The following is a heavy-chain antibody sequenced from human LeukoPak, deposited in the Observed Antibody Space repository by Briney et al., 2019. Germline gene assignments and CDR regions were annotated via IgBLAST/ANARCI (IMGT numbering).Heavy chain of an antibody. J-gene: IGHJ6*03. V-gene: IGHV4-59*12. Sequence: SSETLSLTCTVSGGSISSYYWSWIRQPPGKGLEWIGYIYYSGSTNYNPSLKSRVTISVDTSKNQFSLKLSSVTAADTAVYYCARGEGYSSSAPPAGYYYMDVWGKGTTVTVSS. D-gene: IGHD6-6*01. CDR1: GGSISSYY. CDR3: ARGEGYSSSAPPAGYYYMDV. CDR2: IYYSGST.